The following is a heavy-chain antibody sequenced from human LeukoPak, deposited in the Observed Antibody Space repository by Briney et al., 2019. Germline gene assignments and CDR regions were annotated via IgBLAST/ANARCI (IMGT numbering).Heavy chain of an antibody. Sequence: ASVKVSCKASGYTFTSYDINWVRQATGQGLEWMGWMNPNSGNTGYAQKFQGRVTMTRNTSISTAYMELSSLRSEDTAVYYCARALYYATPDDYWGQGTLVTVSS. CDR2: MNPNSGNT. D-gene: IGHD2-2*01. CDR3: ARALYYATPDDY. V-gene: IGHV1-8*01. J-gene: IGHJ4*02. CDR1: GYTFTSYD.